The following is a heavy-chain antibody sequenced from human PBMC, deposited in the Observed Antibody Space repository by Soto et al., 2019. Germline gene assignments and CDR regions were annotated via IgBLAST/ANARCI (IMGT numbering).Heavy chain of an antibody. CDR1: GFTFSNYG. J-gene: IGHJ4*02. CDR3: ARGLHSLFDY. V-gene: IGHV3-33*01. CDR2: IWYDGNNK. Sequence: QVQLVESGGGVVQPGGSLRLTCAASGFTFSNYGMHWGRQAPGKGLEWVAVIWYDGNNKYYSDSVKGRFTISRDNSNNTLDVQMTSRRAEDTAVYYCARGLHSLFDYWGQGTLVTVSS. D-gene: IGHD2-21*01.